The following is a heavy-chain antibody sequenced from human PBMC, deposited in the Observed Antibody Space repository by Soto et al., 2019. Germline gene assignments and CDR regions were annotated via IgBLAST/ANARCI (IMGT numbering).Heavy chain of an antibody. CDR1: GFTFSSYG. CDR2: IWYDGSNT. V-gene: IGHV3-33*01. J-gene: IGHJ3*02. Sequence: QVQLVESGGGVVQPGRSLRLSCAASGFTFSSYGMHCVRQAPVKGLEWVAGIWYDGSNTYYADSVKGRFTISRDNSKNTLYLQMNSLRAEDTAVYYCARDGRQQLVLDAFDIWGHGTMVTVSS. D-gene: IGHD6-13*01. CDR3: ARDGRQQLVLDAFDI.